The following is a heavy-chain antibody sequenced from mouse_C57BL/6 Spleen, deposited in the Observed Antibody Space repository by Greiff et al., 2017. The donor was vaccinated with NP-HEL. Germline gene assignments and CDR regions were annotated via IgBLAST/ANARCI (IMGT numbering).Heavy chain of an antibody. Sequence: VQLQQSGPELVKPGASVKISCKASGYSFTGYYMNWVKQSPEKSLEWIGEINPSTGGTTYNQKFKAKATLTVDKSSSTAYMQLKSLTSEDSAVYYCASEGFDYWGQGTTLTVSS. CDR2: INPSTGGT. V-gene: IGHV1-42*01. J-gene: IGHJ2*01. CDR1: GYSFTGYY. CDR3: ASEGFDY.